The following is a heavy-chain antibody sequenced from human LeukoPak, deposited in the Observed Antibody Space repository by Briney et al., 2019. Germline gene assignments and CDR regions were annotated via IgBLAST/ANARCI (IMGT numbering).Heavy chain of an antibody. CDR1: GGSFSGYY. CDR3: AILEVGYCSSTSCEIGYYYGMDV. CDR2: INHSGST. D-gene: IGHD2-2*01. Sequence: SETLSLTCAVYGGSFSGYYWSWIRQPPGKGLEWIGEINHSGSTNYNPSLKIRVTISVDTSKNQFSLKLSSVTAADTAVYYCAILEVGYCSSTSCEIGYYYGMDVWGQGTTVTVSS. V-gene: IGHV4-34*01. J-gene: IGHJ6*02.